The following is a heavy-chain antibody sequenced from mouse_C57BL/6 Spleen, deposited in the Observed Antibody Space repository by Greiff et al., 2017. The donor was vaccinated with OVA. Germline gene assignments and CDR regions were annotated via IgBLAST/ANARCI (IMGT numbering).Heavy chain of an antibody. Sequence: QVQLQQPGTELVKPGASVKLSCKASGFTFTSYWMHWVKQRPGQGLEWIGNINPSNGGTNYNEKFKSKATLTVDKSSSTAYMQLSSLTSEDSAVYYCARYPNIYYYGSPYFDYWGQGTTLTVSS. CDR3: ARYPNIYYYGSPYFDY. CDR2: INPSNGGT. V-gene: IGHV1-53*01. CDR1: GFTFTSYW. J-gene: IGHJ2*01. D-gene: IGHD1-1*01.